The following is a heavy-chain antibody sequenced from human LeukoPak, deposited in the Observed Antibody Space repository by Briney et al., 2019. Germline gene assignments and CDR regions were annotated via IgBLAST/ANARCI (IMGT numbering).Heavy chain of an antibody. J-gene: IGHJ4*02. CDR2: IYYSGST. V-gene: IGHV4-39*07. CDR3: ARSEYYYDSSGYPNGFYFDY. Sequence: SEPLSLTCTVSGGSIGSCSYYWGWIRQPPGRGLEWIGSIYYSGSTYYNPSLKSRVTISVDTSKNQFSLKLSSVTAADTAVYYCARSEYYYDSSGYPNGFYFDYWGQGTLVTVSS. CDR1: GGSIGSCSYY. D-gene: IGHD3-22*01.